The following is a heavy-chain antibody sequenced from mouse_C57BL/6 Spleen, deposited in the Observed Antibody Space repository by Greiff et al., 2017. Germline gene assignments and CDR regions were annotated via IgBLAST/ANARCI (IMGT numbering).Heavy chain of an antibody. CDR1: GYTFTSYW. Sequence: VQLQQSGAELVMPGASVKLSCKASGYTFTSYWMHWVKQSHGNILDWIGYIYPYNGVSSYNQKFKGKATLTVDKSSSTAYMELRSLTSEDSAVYYCARGTTVVAPFDYWGQGTTLTVSS. CDR2: IYPYNGVS. CDR3: ARGTTVVAPFDY. V-gene: IGHV1-31*01. J-gene: IGHJ2*01. D-gene: IGHD1-1*01.